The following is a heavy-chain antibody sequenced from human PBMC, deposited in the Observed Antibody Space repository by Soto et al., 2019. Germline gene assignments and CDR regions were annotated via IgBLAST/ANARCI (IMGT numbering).Heavy chain of an antibody. CDR1: GFIFSSYD. CDR2: ISSGSGNI. Sequence: GGSLRLSCAASGFIFSSYDMNWVRQAPGKGLEWVSYISSGSGNILYADSVKGRFTISRDNAKNSLYLQMNSLRAEDTAVYYCARTYGTGSLNWFDPWGQGTLVTVS. V-gene: IGHV3-48*04. J-gene: IGHJ5*02. CDR3: ARTYGTGSLNWFDP. D-gene: IGHD3-10*01.